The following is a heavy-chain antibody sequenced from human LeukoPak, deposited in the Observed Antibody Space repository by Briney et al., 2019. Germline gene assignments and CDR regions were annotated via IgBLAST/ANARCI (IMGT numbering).Heavy chain of an antibody. CDR2: IDNDGSGT. V-gene: IGHV3-74*01. Sequence: PGGSLRLSCAASGFTFRSYWMYWVRQAPGKGLEYVSRIDNDGSGTTYAGSVKGRFTISRDNANNGVFLQMNSLRAEDTAMYYCARGGMDHAFDVWGQGTMVTVSS. J-gene: IGHJ3*01. CDR1: GFTFRSYW. D-gene: IGHD2-8*01. CDR3: ARGGMDHAFDV.